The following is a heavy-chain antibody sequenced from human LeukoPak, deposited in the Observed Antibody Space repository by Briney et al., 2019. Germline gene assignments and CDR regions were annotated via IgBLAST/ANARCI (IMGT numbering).Heavy chain of an antibody. J-gene: IGHJ4*02. CDR2: IYYSGST. Sequence: SETLSLTCTVSGGSVSSSSYYWGWIRQPPGKGLEWIGSIYYSGSTYYNPSLKSRVTISVDTSKNQFSLKLSSVTAADTAVYYCARESGYSYGRDYWGQGTLVTVSS. V-gene: IGHV4-39*02. CDR3: ARESGYSYGRDY. D-gene: IGHD5-18*01. CDR1: GGSVSSSSYY.